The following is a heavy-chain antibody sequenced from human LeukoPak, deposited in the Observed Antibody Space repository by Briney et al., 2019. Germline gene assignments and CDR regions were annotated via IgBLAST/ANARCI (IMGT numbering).Heavy chain of an antibody. J-gene: IGHJ4*02. CDR1: GFTFSSYE. V-gene: IGHV3-48*03. Sequence: GGSLRLSCAAPGFTFSSYEMNWVRQAPGKGLEWISYISSSATTIYYADSVKGRFTISRDNAKNSLYLQMNSLRAEDTAVYYCATSGLDDYWGQGALVTVSS. CDR3: ATSGLDDY. D-gene: IGHD6-19*01. CDR2: ISSSATTI.